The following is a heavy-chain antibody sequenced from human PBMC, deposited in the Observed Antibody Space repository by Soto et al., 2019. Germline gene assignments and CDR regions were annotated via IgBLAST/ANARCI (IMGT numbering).Heavy chain of an antibody. D-gene: IGHD2-15*01. CDR2: IYYSGST. Sequence: SETLLTCTVSGGSVSSGSYYWSWIRQPPGKGLEWIGYIYYSGSTNYNPSLKSRVTISVDTSKNQFSLKLSSVTAADTAVYYCARGSGPNDAFDIWGQGTMVTVSS. J-gene: IGHJ3*02. CDR3: ARGSGPNDAFDI. CDR1: GGSVSSGSYY. V-gene: IGHV4-61*01.